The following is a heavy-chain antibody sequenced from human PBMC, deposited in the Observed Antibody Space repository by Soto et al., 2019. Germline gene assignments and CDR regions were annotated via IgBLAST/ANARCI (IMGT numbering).Heavy chain of an antibody. J-gene: IGHJ6*02. V-gene: IGHV1-69*06. CDR1: GCTFSSYA. D-gene: IGHD6-13*01. CDR3: ERAILTGIAAPYYPDYGMHV. Sequence: SVKVSCKASGCTFSSYAISWVRQAPGQGLEWMGGIIPIFGTANYAQKFQGRVTITADKSTSTAYMELSRLRSEETAVYYCERAILTGIAAPYYPDYGMHVWGQGTTVTVSS. CDR2: IIPIFGTA.